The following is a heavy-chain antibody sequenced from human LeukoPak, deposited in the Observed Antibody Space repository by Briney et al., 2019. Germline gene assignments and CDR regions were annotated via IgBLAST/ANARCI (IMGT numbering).Heavy chain of an antibody. V-gene: IGHV3-23*01. Sequence: GGSLRLSCAASGFTFSSCTMGWVRQAPGKGLEWVSTISGGGGTTYYVDSVKGRFTISRDNSKNTLYPQMSSLRVEDTAVYYCAKGGIAARLTDYWGQGTLVTVSS. D-gene: IGHD6-6*01. J-gene: IGHJ4*02. CDR2: ISGGGGTT. CDR3: AKGGIAARLTDY. CDR1: GFTFSSCT.